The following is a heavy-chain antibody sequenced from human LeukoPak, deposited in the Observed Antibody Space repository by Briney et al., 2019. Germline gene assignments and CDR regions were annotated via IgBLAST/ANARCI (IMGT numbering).Heavy chain of an antibody. CDR1: GGSFSGYY. D-gene: IGHD4-11*01. V-gene: IGHV4-34*01. CDR3: ARRIYSANNWFDP. Sequence: SETLSLTCAVYGGSFSGYYWGWIRQPPGKGLEWIGEINHSGSTNYNPSLKSRVTISVDTSKNQFSLKLSSVTAADTAVYYCARRIYSANNWFDPWGQGTLVTVSS. CDR2: INHSGST. J-gene: IGHJ5*02.